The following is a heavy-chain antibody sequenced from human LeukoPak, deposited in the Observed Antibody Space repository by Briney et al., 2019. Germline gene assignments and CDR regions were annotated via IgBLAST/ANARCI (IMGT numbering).Heavy chain of an antibody. CDR1: GYTFTSYA. Sequence: ASVTVSFTASGYTFTSYALNWVRQAPGQGLEWMGWVNTNTENRTYAQGFTGRFVFSLDTSVSTAYLQISSLKAEDTAVYYCARLSQQLVKIDYWGQGTLVTVSS. V-gene: IGHV7-4-1*02. CDR3: ARLSQQLVKIDY. CDR2: VNTNTENR. D-gene: IGHD6-13*01. J-gene: IGHJ4*02.